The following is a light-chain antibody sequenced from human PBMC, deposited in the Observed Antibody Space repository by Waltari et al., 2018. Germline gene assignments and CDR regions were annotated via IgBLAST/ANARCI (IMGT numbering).Light chain of an antibody. CDR3: SSYIDSSTLEL. V-gene: IGLV2-14*03. Sequence: QSALTQPASVSGSPGQSITISCTGTSSDIGGYNYVSWYQQVPGKAPKLMFYDVSNRPSGVSSRFSGSKSGNTASLTISGLQAEDEADYFCSSYIDSSTLELFGGGTSLTVL. CDR2: DVS. J-gene: IGLJ2*01. CDR1: SSDIGGYNY.